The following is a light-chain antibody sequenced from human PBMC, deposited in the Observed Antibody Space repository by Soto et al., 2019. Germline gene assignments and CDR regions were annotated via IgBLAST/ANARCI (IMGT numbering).Light chain of an antibody. CDR3: QQLNSYPIT. CDR2: AAS. V-gene: IGKV1-9*01. J-gene: IGKJ5*01. Sequence: DIQLPQSPSFLSASVGDRVTITCRASQGISSYLAWYQQKPGKAPKLLIYAASTLQSGVPSRFSGSGSGTEFTLTISSLQPEDFATYDCQQLNSYPITFGQGTRLEIK. CDR1: QGISSY.